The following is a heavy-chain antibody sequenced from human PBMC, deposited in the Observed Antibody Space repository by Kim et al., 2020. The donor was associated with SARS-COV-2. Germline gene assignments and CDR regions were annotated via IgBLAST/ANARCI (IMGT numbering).Heavy chain of an antibody. Sequence: STIYYADSVKGRFTIARDNDKNSLYLQMNSLRAEDTAVYYCARDEAFDIWGQGTMVTVSS. CDR3: ARDEAFDI. V-gene: IGHV3-48*03. CDR2: STI. J-gene: IGHJ3*02.